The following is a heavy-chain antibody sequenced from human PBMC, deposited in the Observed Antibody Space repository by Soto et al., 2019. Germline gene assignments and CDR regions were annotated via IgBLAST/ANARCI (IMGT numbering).Heavy chain of an antibody. Sequence: EVQLLESGGGLVQPGWSLRLSCAASGFTFSNYAVTWVRQAPGKGLVWVSTISGSGGSTYYADSVKGRFTISRDTSKNTLYLQMNSLRAEDTAVYYCAKDQGSSWYEIDYWGQGTLVTVSS. CDR2: ISGSGGST. V-gene: IGHV3-23*01. D-gene: IGHD6-13*01. J-gene: IGHJ4*02. CDR3: AKDQGSSWYEIDY. CDR1: GFTFSNYA.